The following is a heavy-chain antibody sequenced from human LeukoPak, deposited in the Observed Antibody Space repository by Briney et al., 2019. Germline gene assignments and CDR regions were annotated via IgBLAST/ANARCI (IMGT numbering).Heavy chain of an antibody. CDR3: ARDGFYWYFDL. J-gene: IGHJ2*01. Sequence: PGGSLRLSCAASGFTFSSYWMHWVRQAPGEGLVWVSRINSDGSSTSYADSVKGRFTISRDNAKNTLYLQVNSLRAEDTAVYYCARDGFYWYFDLWGRGTLVTVSS. CDR2: INSDGSST. V-gene: IGHV3-74*01. CDR1: GFTFSSYW.